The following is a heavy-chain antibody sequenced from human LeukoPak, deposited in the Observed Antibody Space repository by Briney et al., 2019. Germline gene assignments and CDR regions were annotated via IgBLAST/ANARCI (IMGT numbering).Heavy chain of an antibody. CDR1: GFTFSSYW. CDR2: IKQDGSEK. J-gene: IGHJ4*02. V-gene: IGHV3-7*01. D-gene: IGHD6-19*01. Sequence: GGSLRLSCAASGFTFSSYWMSWVRQAPGKGLEWVANIKQDGSEKYYVDSVKGRFTISRDNAKNSLYLQMNSLRAEDTAVYYCARDFAGSSGWYSYFDYWGQGTLVTVSS. CDR3: ARDFAGSSGWYSYFDY.